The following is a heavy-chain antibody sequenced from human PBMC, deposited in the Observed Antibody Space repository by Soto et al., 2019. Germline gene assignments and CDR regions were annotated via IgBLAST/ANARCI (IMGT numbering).Heavy chain of an antibody. D-gene: IGHD3-10*02. J-gene: IGHJ6*03. V-gene: IGHV1-18*01. CDR2: INPDNGDT. CDR1: GYTFSNFG. CDR3: ASGVRVSAYLDSYMDV. Sequence: QVQLVQSGAEVKKPGASLKVSCKASGYTFSNFGVSWVRQAPGQGLEWIGWINPDNGDTNYGQKFQGRATMTTDTFTTTAYMEVRGLRSDDTAVYYCASGVRVSAYLDSYMDVWGEGTTVTVSS.